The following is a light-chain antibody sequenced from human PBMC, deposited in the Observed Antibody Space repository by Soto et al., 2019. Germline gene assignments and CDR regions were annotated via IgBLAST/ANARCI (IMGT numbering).Light chain of an antibody. CDR2: LGS. CDR1: QSLLHSNGYNY. Sequence: EIEMTQSPLSLPATPGEPASISCMAIQSLLHSNGYNYLDWYLQKPGQSPQLLIYLGSNRASGVPDRFSGSGSGTELTLSISSMQPEDIATYYCQQLNSLPKTFAQGSNVDIK. CDR3: QQLNSLPKT. V-gene: IGKV2-28*01. J-gene: IGKJ1*01.